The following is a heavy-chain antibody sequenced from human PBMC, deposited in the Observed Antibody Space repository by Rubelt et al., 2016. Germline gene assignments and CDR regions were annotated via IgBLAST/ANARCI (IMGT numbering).Heavy chain of an antibody. D-gene: IGHD4-23*01. V-gene: IGHV3-21*01. CDR1: GFTFSSYT. Sequence: GFTFSSYTMHWVRQAPGKGLEWVSSISRSGTSISYADSVRGRFTISRDNAKDSLYLQMNSLRDEEMPVYDGVRVVEGMRKGGNDPENYYHYGLDVWGQGTTVTVSS. CDR2: ISRSGTSI. CDR3: VRVVEGMRKGGNDPENYYHYGLDV. J-gene: IGHJ6*02.